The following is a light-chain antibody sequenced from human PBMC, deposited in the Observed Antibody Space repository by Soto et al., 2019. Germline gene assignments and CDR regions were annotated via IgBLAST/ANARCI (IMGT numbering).Light chain of an antibody. CDR1: QRVRWA. Sequence: DIQMTQSPSTLSSSVGDRVTITCRASQRVRWALAWYHHQPGRAPKVLIYDVSTLETGVPSRFSGVGSGTEFPLAISRVQPDDLGNYYWQQCYMAWTFGQGTRFDIK. CDR2: DVS. J-gene: IGKJ1*01. V-gene: IGKV1-5*01. CDR3: QQCYMAWT.